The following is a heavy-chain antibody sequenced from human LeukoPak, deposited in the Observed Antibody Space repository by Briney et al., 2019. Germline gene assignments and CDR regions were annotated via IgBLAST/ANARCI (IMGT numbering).Heavy chain of an antibody. CDR2: INHSGST. CDR1: GGSFSGYY. Sequence: SETLSLTCAVYGGSFSGYYWSWIRQPPGKGLEWIGEINHSGSTNYNPSLKSRVTISVDTSKNQFSLKLSSVTAADTAVYYCARDRRYCSGGSCCSPYYYYYGMDVWGQGTTVTVSS. CDR3: ARDRRYCSGGSCCSPYYYYYGMDV. V-gene: IGHV4-34*01. D-gene: IGHD2-15*01. J-gene: IGHJ6*02.